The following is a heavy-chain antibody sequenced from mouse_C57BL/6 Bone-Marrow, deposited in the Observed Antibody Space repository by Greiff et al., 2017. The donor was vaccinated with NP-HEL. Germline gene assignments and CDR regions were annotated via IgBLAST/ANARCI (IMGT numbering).Heavy chain of an antibody. Sequence: DVQLQESGPVLVKPGASVKMSCKASGYTFTDYYMNWVKQSHGKSLEWIGVINPYNGGTSYNQKFKGKATLTVDKSSSTAYMELNSLTSEDSAVYYCASGSVLFDYWGQGTTLTVSS. CDR3: ASGSVLFDY. CDR1: GYTFTDYY. J-gene: IGHJ2*01. V-gene: IGHV1-19*01. CDR2: INPYNGGT.